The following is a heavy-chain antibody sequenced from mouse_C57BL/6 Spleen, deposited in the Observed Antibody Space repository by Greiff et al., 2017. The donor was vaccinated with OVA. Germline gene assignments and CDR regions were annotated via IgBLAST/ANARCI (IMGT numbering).Heavy chain of an antibody. CDR3: ARRAYYDYDSYYFDC. CDR2: IHPNSGST. Sequence: VQLQQSGAELVKPGASVKLSCKASGYTFTSYWMHWVKQRPGQGLEWIGMIHPNSGSTNYNEKFKSKATLTVDKSSSTAYMQLSSLTSEDSAVYYCARRAYYDYDSYYFDCWGQGTTLTVSS. J-gene: IGHJ2*01. D-gene: IGHD2-4*01. V-gene: IGHV1-64*01. CDR1: GYTFTSYW.